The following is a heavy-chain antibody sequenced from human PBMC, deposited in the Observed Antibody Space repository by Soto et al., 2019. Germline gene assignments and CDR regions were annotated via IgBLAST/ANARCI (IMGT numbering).Heavy chain of an antibody. D-gene: IGHD6-13*01. CDR2: IYSGGST. CDR3: ARDSIAADDAFDI. CDR1: GFTVSSNY. V-gene: IGHV3-53*01. J-gene: IGHJ3*02. Sequence: GGSLRLSCAASGFTVSSNYMSWVRQAPGKGLEWVSVIYSGGSTYYADSVKGRFTISRDNSKNTLYLQMNSLRAEDTAVYYCARDSIAADDAFDIWGQGTMVTVSS.